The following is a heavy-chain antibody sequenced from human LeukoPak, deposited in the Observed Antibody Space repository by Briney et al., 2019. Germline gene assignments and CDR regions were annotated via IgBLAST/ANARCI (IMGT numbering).Heavy chain of an antibody. CDR3: ARDPPYCSGGSCWGALGY. CDR1: GGTFSRYA. CDR2: IIPIFGTA. Sequence: SVKVCCKASGGTFSRYAISWVRQAPGQGLEWMGGIIPIFGTANYAQKFQGRVTITTDESTSTAYMELSSLRSEDTAVYYCARDPPYCSGGSCWGALGYWGQGTLVTVSS. J-gene: IGHJ4*02. D-gene: IGHD2-15*01. V-gene: IGHV1-69*05.